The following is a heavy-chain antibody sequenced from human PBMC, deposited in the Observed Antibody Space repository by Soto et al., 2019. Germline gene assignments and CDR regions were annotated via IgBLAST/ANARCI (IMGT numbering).Heavy chain of an antibody. Sequence: QVQLVESRGGVVQPGRSLRLSCAASGFTFDSYDMHWVRQAPGKGLEWVAVISYDGSNTYYADSVKGRFTISRDNSKNTLYLNSLRAEDTAVYYCARDPYNSGWLDYWGQGTLVTVSS. D-gene: IGHD6-19*01. J-gene: IGHJ4*02. CDR2: ISYDGSNT. CDR3: ARDPYNSGWLDY. V-gene: IGHV3-30-3*01. CDR1: GFTFDSYD.